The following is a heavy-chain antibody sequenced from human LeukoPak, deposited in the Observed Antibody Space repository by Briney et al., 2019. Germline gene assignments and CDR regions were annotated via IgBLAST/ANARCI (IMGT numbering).Heavy chain of an antibody. CDR3: AKDLEYSSSWYQVGMGAFDI. CDR2: ISSSGSTI. CDR1: GFTFSDYY. Sequence: GGSLRLSCAASGFTFSDYYMSWIRQAPGKGLEWVSYISSSGSTIYYADSVKGRFTISRDNAKNSLYLQMNSLRAEDTAVYYCAKDLEYSSSWYQVGMGAFDIWGQGTMVTVSS. V-gene: IGHV3-11*04. D-gene: IGHD6-13*01. J-gene: IGHJ3*02.